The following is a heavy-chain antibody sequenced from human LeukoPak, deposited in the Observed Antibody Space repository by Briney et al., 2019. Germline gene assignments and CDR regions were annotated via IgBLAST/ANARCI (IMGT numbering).Heavy chain of an antibody. J-gene: IGHJ6*03. Sequence: AETLSLTGTGSGVSISSSSYYWGWIRQPPGKGLEWIGTIYYSGSTYYNPSLKSRVTISVDTSKNQFSLKLSSVTAADTAVYYCARHYGSGSYYNPTYYYYYYMDVWGKGTTVTISS. CDR1: GVSISSSSYY. CDR3: ARHYGSGSYYNPTYYYYYYMDV. CDR2: IYYSGST. V-gene: IGHV4-39*01. D-gene: IGHD3-10*01.